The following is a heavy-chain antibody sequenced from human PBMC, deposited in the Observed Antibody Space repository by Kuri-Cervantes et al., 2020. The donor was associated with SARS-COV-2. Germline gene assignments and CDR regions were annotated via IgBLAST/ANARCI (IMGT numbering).Heavy chain of an antibody. D-gene: IGHD3-3*01. CDR2: IYYSGST. Sequence: SETLSLTCTVSGGSIRSYYWSWIRQPPGKGLEWIGYIYYSGSTNYNPSLKSRVTISVDTSKNQFSLKLSSVTAEDTAVYYCARDIKYYDFWSGSDYNWFDPWGQGTLVTVSS. CDR3: ARDIKYYDFWSGSDYNWFDP. J-gene: IGHJ5*02. V-gene: IGHV4-59*01. CDR1: GGSIRSYY.